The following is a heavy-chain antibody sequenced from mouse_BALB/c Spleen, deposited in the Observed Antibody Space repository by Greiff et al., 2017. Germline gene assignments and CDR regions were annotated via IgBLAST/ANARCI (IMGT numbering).Heavy chain of an antibody. CDR3: ARYTTVASYAMDY. CDR1: GYSFTGYY. Sequence: VQLQQSGPELVKPGASVKISCKASGYSFTGYYMHWVKQSHVKSLEWIGRINPYNGATSYNQNFKDKASLTVDKSSSTAYMELHSLTSEDSAVYYCARYTTVASYAMDYWGQGTSVTVSS. J-gene: IGHJ4*01. CDR2: INPYNGAT. V-gene: IGHV1-31*01. D-gene: IGHD1-1*01.